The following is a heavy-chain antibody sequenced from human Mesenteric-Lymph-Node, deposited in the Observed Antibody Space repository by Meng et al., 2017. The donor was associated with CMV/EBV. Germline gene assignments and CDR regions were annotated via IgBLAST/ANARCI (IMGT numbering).Heavy chain of an antibody. J-gene: IGHJ1*01. CDR2: IYEDDDK. Sequence: QISLKESRPPLVQHKQTLSLTCTFFGFSLSTYGVCIDWIRPPPGKALEWLALIYEDDDKRYNPSLKSMLTITMDSSEIQVLLTMTNMDPVDTATYYCALRGGSGSYHQWGQGTLVTVSS. V-gene: IGHV2-5*02. CDR1: GFSLSTYGVC. D-gene: IGHD3-10*01. CDR3: ALRGGSGSYHQ.